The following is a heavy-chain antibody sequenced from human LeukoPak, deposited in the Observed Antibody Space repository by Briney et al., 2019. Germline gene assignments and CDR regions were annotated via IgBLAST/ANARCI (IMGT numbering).Heavy chain of an antibody. D-gene: IGHD4-23*01. CDR3: ARHNLDRWIPYYFDY. V-gene: IGHV4-39*01. Sequence: SETLSLTCTVSGGSISSSSYYWGWIRQPPGKGLEWIGSIYYSGSTYYNPSLKSRVTISVDTSKNQSSLKLSSVTAADTAVYYCARHNLDRWIPYYFDYWGQGTLVTVSS. J-gene: IGHJ4*02. CDR1: GGSISSSSYY. CDR2: IYYSGST.